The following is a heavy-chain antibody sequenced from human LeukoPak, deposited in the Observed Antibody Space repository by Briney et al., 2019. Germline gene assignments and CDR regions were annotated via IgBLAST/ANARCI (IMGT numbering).Heavy chain of an antibody. CDR1: GFTFSSYG. J-gene: IGHJ6*03. Sequence: GGSLRLSCAASGFTFSSYGMRWVRQAPGKGLEWVAFIRYDGSNKYYADSVKGRFTISRDNSKNTLYLQMNSLRAEDTAVYYCAKEPPTRYYYYYMDVWGKGTTVTVSS. CDR2: IRYDGSNK. CDR3: AKEPPTRYYYYYMDV. V-gene: IGHV3-30*02.